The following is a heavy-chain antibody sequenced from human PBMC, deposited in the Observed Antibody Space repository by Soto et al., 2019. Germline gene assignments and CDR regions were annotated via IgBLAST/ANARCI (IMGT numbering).Heavy chain of an antibody. CDR2: INPSGDSR. CDR1: GFSFSDYF. V-gene: IGHV1-46*01. Sequence: GASVKVSCKASGFSFSDYFMHWVRQAPGQGLEWMGIINPSGDSRNYAQKFQGRVTITRGTSTSTVYMDLSSLRYEDTAVYYCARDNSQITIGKNWFDPWGQGTLVTVSS. CDR3: ARDNSQITIGKNWFDP. D-gene: IGHD3-9*01. J-gene: IGHJ5*02.